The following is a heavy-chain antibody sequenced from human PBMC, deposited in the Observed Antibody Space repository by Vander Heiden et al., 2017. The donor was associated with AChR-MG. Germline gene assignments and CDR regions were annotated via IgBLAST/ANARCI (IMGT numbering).Heavy chain of an antibody. CDR3: AKYETDYGDYYDAFDI. CDR1: GFTFTSYA. Sequence: EVQLLESGGGLVQPGGSLRLSCAASGFTFTSYAMSWVRQAPGKGLEWVSAISGSGGSTYYADSVKGRFTISRDNSKNTLYLQMNSLRAEDTAVYYCAKYETDYGDYYDAFDIWGQGTMVTVSS. CDR2: ISGSGGST. D-gene: IGHD4-17*01. V-gene: IGHV3-23*01. J-gene: IGHJ3*02.